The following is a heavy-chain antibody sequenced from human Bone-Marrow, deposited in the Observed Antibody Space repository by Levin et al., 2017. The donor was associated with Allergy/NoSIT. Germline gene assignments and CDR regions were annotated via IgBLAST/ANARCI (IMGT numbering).Heavy chain of an antibody. J-gene: IGHJ4*02. CDR3: AIIRGGNY. Sequence: GESLKISCAGFGFTFSSYSMNWVRQAPGKGLEWVSSISNSGNSIFYADSVKGRFTISRDNTKNSLYLQMDSLRAEDTALYYCAIIRGGNYWGQGTLVTVSS. V-gene: IGHV3-21*01. CDR1: GFTFSSYS. D-gene: IGHD2/OR15-2a*01. CDR2: ISNSGNSI.